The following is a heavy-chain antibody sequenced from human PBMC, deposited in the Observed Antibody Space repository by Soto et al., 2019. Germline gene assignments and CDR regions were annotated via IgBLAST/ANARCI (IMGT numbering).Heavy chain of an antibody. CDR3: AVGDTAMARGGMDV. CDR1: GGTFSSYA. V-gene: IGHV1-69*12. D-gene: IGHD5-18*01. CDR2: IIPIFGTA. Sequence: QVQLVQSGAEVKKPGSSVKVSCKASGGTFSSYAISWVRQAPGQGLEWMGGIIPIFGTANYAQKFQGRVTITADESTSPAYKELSSLRSEDTAVYYGAVGDTAMARGGMDVWGQGTTVTVSS. J-gene: IGHJ6*02.